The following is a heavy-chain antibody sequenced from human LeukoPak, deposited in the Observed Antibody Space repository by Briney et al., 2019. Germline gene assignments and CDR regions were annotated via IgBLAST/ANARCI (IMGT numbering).Heavy chain of an antibody. CDR2: IYSGGST. V-gene: IGHV3-53*01. D-gene: IGHD2-8*01. J-gene: IGHJ2*01. CDR1: GFTVSSNY. Sequence: PGGSLRLSCAASGFTVSSNYMTWVRQAPGKGLEWVSVIYSGGSTYYADSVKGRFTISRDNSKNTLYLQMNSLRAEDTAVYYCATEYCTDKGYFDLWGRGTLVTVSS. CDR3: ATEYCTDKGYFDL.